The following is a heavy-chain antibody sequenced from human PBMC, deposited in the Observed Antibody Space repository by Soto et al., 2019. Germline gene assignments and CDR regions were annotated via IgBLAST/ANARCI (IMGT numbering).Heavy chain of an antibody. D-gene: IGHD4-17*01. V-gene: IGHV1-69*13. CDR2: IIPIFGTA. CDR3: ARVAYGDYEGWYYYYGMDV. CDR1: GGTFSSYS. Sequence: SVKVSCKASGGTFSSYSISWVRQAPGQGLEWMGGIIPIFGTANYAQKFQGRVTITADESTSTAYMELSSLRSEDTAVYYCARVAYGDYEGWYYYYGMDVWGQGTTVTVSS. J-gene: IGHJ6*02.